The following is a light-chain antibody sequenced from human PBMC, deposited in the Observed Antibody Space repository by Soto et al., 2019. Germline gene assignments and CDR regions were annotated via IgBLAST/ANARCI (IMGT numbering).Light chain of an antibody. CDR3: SSYAGSNNLRM. CDR2: EVN. V-gene: IGLV2-8*01. CDR1: SSDVGGYDY. J-gene: IGLJ7*01. Sequence: QSVLTQPPSASGSPGQSVTISCAGTSSDVGGYDYVSWYQQHPGKAPKLIIYEVNKRPSGVPDRFSGSKSANTASLTVSGLQAEDEADYYCSSYAGSNNLRMFGGGTHLTVL.